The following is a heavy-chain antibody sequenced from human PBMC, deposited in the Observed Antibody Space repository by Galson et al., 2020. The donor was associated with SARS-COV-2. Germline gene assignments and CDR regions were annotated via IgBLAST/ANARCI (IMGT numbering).Heavy chain of an antibody. CDR3: VRGALDGSGFGGYDL. CDR2: INQSGNT. J-gene: IGHJ4*02. D-gene: IGHD3-16*01. Sequence: SETLSLTCGIYGGSFSTNSWTWIRQPPGKGLQWIGEINQSGNTNFDPSLRSRVTMSADTSKNQFSLRLTSVTAADTAVYYCVRGALDGSGFGGYDLWGQGTLVTVSS. V-gene: IGHV4-34*01. CDR1: GGSFSTNS.